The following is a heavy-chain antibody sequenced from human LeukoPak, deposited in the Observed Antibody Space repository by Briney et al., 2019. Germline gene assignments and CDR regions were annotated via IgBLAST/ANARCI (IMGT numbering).Heavy chain of an antibody. CDR2: IFYNGKT. Sequence: SETLSLTCTVSGGSVSTSDYYWGWIRQTPGKGLEWIGDIFYNGKTNYNPSLKGRVTISIDTSKNQFSLKLPSVTAADTAVYYCARIFDSRGQGTLVTVSP. J-gene: IGHJ4*02. V-gene: IGHV4-39*07. CDR1: GGSVSTSDYY. CDR3: ARIFDS.